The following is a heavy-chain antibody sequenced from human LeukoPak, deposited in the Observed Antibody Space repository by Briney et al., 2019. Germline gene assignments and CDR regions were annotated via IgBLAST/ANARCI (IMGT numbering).Heavy chain of an antibody. D-gene: IGHD3-3*01. J-gene: IGHJ4*02. CDR1: GFTFSSYS. Sequence: GGSLRLSCAASGFTFSSYSMNWVRQAPGKGLEWVSYISSSSSTIYYADSVKGRFTISRDNAKNSLYLQMNSLRAEDTAVYYCARGYRITIFGVVIQFDYWGQGTLVTVSS. V-gene: IGHV3-48*01. CDR2: ISSSSSTI. CDR3: ARGYRITIFGVVIQFDY.